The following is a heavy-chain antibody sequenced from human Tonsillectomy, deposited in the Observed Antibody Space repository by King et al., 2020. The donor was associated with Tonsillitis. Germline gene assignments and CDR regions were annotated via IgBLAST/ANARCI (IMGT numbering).Heavy chain of an antibody. V-gene: IGHV3-33*01. CDR2: IWYDGSNK. CDR1: GFTFSSYG. Sequence: VQLVESGGGVVQPGRSLRLSCAASGFTFSSYGMHWVRQAPGKGLEWVVVIWYDGSNKYYADSVKGRFTISRDNSKNTLYLQMNSLRAEDTAVYYCARDTIRDYYDSSGPGNWGQGTLVTVSS. D-gene: IGHD3-22*01. CDR3: ARDTIRDYYDSSGPGN. J-gene: IGHJ4*02.